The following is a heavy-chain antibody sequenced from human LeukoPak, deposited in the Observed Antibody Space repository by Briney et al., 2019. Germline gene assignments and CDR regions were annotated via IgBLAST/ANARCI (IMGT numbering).Heavy chain of an antibody. V-gene: IGHV3-49*04. CDR2: IRNKADGGTP. CDR1: GFTFGDYT. J-gene: IGHJ4*02. CDR3: TRAPPTRY. D-gene: IGHD1-26*01. Sequence: PGGCLRLSCTASGFTFGDYTITWVRQAPGRGLEWVGFIRNKADGGTPEYAASGKGRFTISRDDSKNIAYLQMNSLKADDTAVYYCTRAPPTRYWGQGTLVSVSS.